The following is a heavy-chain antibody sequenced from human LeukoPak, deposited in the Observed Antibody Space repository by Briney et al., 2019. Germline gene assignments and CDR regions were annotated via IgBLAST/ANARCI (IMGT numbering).Heavy chain of an antibody. D-gene: IGHD3-22*01. V-gene: IGHV1-69*04. Sequence: SVKVSCKASGGTFSSYTISWVRQAPGQGLEGLGRIIPILGIANYAQKFQGRVTITADKSTSTAYMELSSLRSEDTAVYYCARDGYYYDSSGALDYWGQGTLVTVSS. CDR1: GGTFSSYT. CDR3: ARDGYYYDSSGALDY. J-gene: IGHJ4*02. CDR2: IIPILGIA.